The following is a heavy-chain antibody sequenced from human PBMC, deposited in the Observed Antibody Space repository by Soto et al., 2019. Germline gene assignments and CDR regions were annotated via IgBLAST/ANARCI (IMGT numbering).Heavy chain of an antibody. CDR3: ARDGFSPVAAAGTGDYFDY. J-gene: IGHJ4*02. D-gene: IGHD6-13*01. CDR2: ISAYNGNT. Sequence: AAVKVSCKASGYTFTSYGISWVRQAPGQGLEWMGWISAYNGNTNYAQKLQGRVTMTTDTSTITAYMELRSLRSDDTAVYYCARDGFSPVAAAGTGDYFDYWGQGTLVTVSS. V-gene: IGHV1-18*01. CDR1: GYTFTSYG.